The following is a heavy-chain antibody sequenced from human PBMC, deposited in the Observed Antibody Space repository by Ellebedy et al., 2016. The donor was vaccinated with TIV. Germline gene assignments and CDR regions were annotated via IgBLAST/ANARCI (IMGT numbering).Heavy chain of an antibody. CDR1: GFVFRSYA. Sequence: PGGSLRLSCAASGFVFRSYAMHWVRQAPGKGLEWVAVISYDGSNEYFADSVKGRFAISRDNAKNSLYLQMNSLRAEDTAVYYCARKVPAPTTVPPNWYFDLWGRGTLVTVSS. D-gene: IGHD4-17*01. J-gene: IGHJ2*01. CDR2: ISYDGSNE. CDR3: ARKVPAPTTVPPNWYFDL. V-gene: IGHV3-30*09.